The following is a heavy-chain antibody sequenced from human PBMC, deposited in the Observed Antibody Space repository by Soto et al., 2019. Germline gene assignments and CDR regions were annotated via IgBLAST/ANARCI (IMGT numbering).Heavy chain of an antibody. CDR3: AAATTWNFQFPY. D-gene: IGHD1-7*01. CDR1: GFTISTHG. Sequence: QAQLVESGGGVVQPGTSLRLSCAASGFTISTHGMHWVRQAPGKGLEWLANIWYDGSNKFYAESVKGRFSISKDNSTNTLYLQRSSLRAEDTAVYYCAAATTWNFQFPYWGQGTQVTVSS. J-gene: IGHJ4*02. CDR2: IWYDGSNK. V-gene: IGHV3-33*03.